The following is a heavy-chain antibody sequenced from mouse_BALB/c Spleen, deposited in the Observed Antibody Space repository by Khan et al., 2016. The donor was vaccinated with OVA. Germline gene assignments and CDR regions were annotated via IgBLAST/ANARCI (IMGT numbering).Heavy chain of an antibody. J-gene: IGHJ4*01. CDR3: ARAKGWDNAMDY. Sequence: QVQLKQSGPGLVAPSQSLSITCTVSGFSLTSYGVHWVRQPPGKGLEWLGVIWAGGTTNYNSALMSRLSISKDNSKSQVFLKMNSLQTDDTAMYYGARAKGWDNAMDYWGQGTSVTVAS. CDR2: IWAGGTT. CDR1: GFSLTSYG. D-gene: IGHD4-1*01. V-gene: IGHV2-9*02.